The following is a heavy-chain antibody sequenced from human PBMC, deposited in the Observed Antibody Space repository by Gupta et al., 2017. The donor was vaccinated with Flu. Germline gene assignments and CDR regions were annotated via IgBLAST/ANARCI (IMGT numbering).Heavy chain of an antibody. CDR2: IYYSGST. Sequence: QVQLQESGPGLVKPSETLSLTCTVSGGSISSDYWRWIRQPPGKGLEWIGYIYYSGSTNYNPSLKSRVTISVDTSKNQFSLKLSSVTAADTAVYYCATSEAARHAFDIWGQGTMVTVSS. CDR1: GGSISSDY. V-gene: IGHV4-59*01. D-gene: IGHD6-6*01. J-gene: IGHJ3*02. CDR3: ATSEAARHAFDI.